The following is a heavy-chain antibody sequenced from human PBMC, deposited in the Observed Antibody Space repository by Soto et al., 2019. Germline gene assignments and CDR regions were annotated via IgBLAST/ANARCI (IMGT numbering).Heavy chain of an antibody. CDR2: ISYDGNNK. Sequence: GGSLRLSCAASGFTFNRFGMHWVRQAPGKGLEWVAVISYDGNNKFYADSVKGRFTISRDNSQDTLYLQMNSLRPEDTAMYYCAKAVDISVRGVPPSDYWGQGTLVTVSS. D-gene: IGHD3-10*02. J-gene: IGHJ4*02. V-gene: IGHV3-30*18. CDR1: GFTFNRFG. CDR3: AKAVDISVRGVPPSDY.